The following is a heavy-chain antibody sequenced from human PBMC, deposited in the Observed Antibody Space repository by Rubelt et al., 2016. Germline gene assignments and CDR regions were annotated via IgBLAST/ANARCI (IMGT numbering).Heavy chain of an antibody. CDR2: INDGNGNT. Sequence: QVQLVQSGAEVKKPGASVKVSCKASGYTFTSYAMHWVRQAPGQRLEWMGWINDGNGNTKCSQKFQGRVTITRDTSASTAYMERSSLRAEDTAVYYCAREGLAVAHDYWGQGTLVTVSS. D-gene: IGHD6-19*01. J-gene: IGHJ4*02. CDR1: GYTFTSYA. V-gene: IGHV1-3*01. CDR3: AREGLAVAHDY.